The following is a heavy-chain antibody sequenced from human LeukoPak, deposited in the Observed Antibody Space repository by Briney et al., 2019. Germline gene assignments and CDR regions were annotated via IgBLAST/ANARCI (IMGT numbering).Heavy chain of an antibody. CDR3: ARVYSGYDFGHYMDV. D-gene: IGHD5-12*01. CDR2: ISSSSSYI. V-gene: IGHV3-21*01. Sequence: PGGSLRLSCAASGFTFTNYNMNWVRQAPGKGLEWVSSISSSSSYIYSADSVKGRFTISRDNAKNSLYLQMNSLRAEDTAVYYCARVYSGYDFGHYMDVWGKGTTVTVSS. J-gene: IGHJ6*03. CDR1: GFTFTNYN.